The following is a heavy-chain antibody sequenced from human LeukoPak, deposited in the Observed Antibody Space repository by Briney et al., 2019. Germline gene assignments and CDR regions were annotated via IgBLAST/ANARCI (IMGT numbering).Heavy chain of an antibody. CDR1: GFTFSSYA. J-gene: IGHJ4*02. Sequence: GGSLRLSCAASGFTFSSYAMHWVRQAPGKGLEWVAVISYDGSNKYYADSVKGRFTISRDNSKNTLYLQMNSLRAEDTAVYYCAKFSGPDGHYWGQGTLVTVSS. D-gene: IGHD3-10*01. V-gene: IGHV3-30*18. CDR2: ISYDGSNK. CDR3: AKFSGPDGHY.